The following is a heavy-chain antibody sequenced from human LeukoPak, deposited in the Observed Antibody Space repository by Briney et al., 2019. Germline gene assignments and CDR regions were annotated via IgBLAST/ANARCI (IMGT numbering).Heavy chain of an antibody. J-gene: IGHJ3*02. D-gene: IGHD3-22*01. CDR1: GGSISSYY. V-gene: IGHV4-4*07. CDR3: ARDPYDTSANDAFDI. CDR2: IYTSGST. Sequence: SETLSLXCTVSGGSISSYYWSWIRQPAGKGLEWIGRIYTSGSTNYNPSLKSRVTISMDTSKNQFSLKLTSVTAADTAMYYCARDPYDTSANDAFDIWGQGTMVSVSS.